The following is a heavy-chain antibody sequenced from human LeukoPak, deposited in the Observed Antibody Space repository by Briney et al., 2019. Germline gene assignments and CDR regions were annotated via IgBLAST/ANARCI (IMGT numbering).Heavy chain of an antibody. V-gene: IGHV3-23*01. J-gene: IGHJ4*02. CDR1: GFTFSSYA. CDR2: ISGSGGYT. CDR3: AKEVYYYGSGSYYSANYIDY. D-gene: IGHD3-10*01. Sequence: GGSLRLSCAASGFTFSSYAMSWVRQAPGEGLEWVSAISGSGGYTYYADSVKGRFTIFRDNSKNTLYLEMSSLRAEDTAVYYCAKEVYYYGSGSYYSANYIDYWGQGTLVTVSS.